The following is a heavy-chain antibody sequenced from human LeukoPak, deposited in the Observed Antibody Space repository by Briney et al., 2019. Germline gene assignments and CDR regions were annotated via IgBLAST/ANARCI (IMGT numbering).Heavy chain of an antibody. J-gene: IGHJ6*02. CDR1: GYTLTELS. D-gene: IGHD3-10*01. CDR2: FDPEDGET. Sequence: ASVKVSCKVSGYTLTELSMHWVRQTPGKRLEWMGGFDPEDGETLYAQKFQDRVTMTEDTSTDTAYMELSSLRSEDTAVYYCATDQRGAGLGFRYGSGSYNGMDVWGQGTTVTVSS. CDR3: ATDQRGAGLGFRYGSGSYNGMDV. V-gene: IGHV1-24*01.